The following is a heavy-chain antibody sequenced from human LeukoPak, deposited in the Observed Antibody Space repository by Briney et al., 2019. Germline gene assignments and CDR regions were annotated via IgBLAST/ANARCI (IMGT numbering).Heavy chain of an antibody. J-gene: IGHJ4*02. CDR3: ARELCYYDSSGYCPPYFDY. CDR1: GGTFSSYA. D-gene: IGHD3-22*01. Sequence: SVKVSCKASGGTFSSYAISWVRQAPGQGLEWMGGIIPIFGTANYAQKFQGRVTIPADESTSTAYMELSSLRSEDTAVYYCARELCYYDSSGYCPPYFDYWGQGTLVTVSS. CDR2: IIPIFGTA. V-gene: IGHV1-69*01.